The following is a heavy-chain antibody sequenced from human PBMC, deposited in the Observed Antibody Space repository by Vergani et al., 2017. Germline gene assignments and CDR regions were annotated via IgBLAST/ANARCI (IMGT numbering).Heavy chain of an antibody. J-gene: IGHJ4*02. CDR1: GGSISSSSYY. Sequence: QLQLQESGPGLVKPSETLSLTCTVSGGSISSSSYYWGWIRQPPGKGLEWIGSIYYSGSTYYNPSLKSRVTISVDTSKNQFSLKLSSVTAADTAVYYCARTGWDTVTPRGNLDYWGQGTLVTVSS. CDR2: IYYSGST. CDR3: ARTGWDTVTPRGNLDY. D-gene: IGHD4-17*01. V-gene: IGHV4-39*01.